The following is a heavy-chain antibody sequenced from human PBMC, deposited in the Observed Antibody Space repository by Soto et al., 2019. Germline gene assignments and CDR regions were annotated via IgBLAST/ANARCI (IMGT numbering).Heavy chain of an antibody. CDR3: ARAPSRGTIFGVVIPEAYGMDV. J-gene: IGHJ6*02. Sequence: SVKVSCKASGGTFTSYDIYWVRQATGQGLEWMGWLNPNTGNSGYAQKFQGRITVTSDTSTNTVHMELSSLRSDDTAVYYCARAPSRGTIFGVVIPEAYGMDVWGQGTTVTVSS. CDR1: GGTFTSYD. CDR2: LNPNTGNS. V-gene: IGHV1-8*01. D-gene: IGHD3-3*01.